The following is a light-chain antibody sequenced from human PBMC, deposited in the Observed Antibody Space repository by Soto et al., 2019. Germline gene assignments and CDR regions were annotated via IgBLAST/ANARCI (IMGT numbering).Light chain of an antibody. V-gene: IGKV3-11*01. CDR3: QQRGSWPPSIT. CDR1: QSVSHA. Sequence: EVLLTQSPATLSLSPFYISTLSFRAIQSVSHALAWYQQKPGQAPRLLIHDASSRATGIPARFSGSGSETDFTLTISSLEPEDFAVYYCQQRGSWPPSITFGQGTRLEIK. CDR2: DAS. J-gene: IGKJ5*01.